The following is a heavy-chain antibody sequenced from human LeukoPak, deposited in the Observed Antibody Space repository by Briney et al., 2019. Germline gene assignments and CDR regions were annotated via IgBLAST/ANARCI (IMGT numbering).Heavy chain of an antibody. CDR1: GYTFTGYY. J-gene: IGHJ4*02. CDR2: INPNSGGT. Sequence: ASVKVSCKASGYTFTGYYMHWVRQAPGQGLERMGWINPNSGGTNYAQKFQGRVTMTRNTSISTAYIELSSLRSEDTAVYYCARVSRTNVVVPAATRFSFGYWGQGTLVTVSS. V-gene: IGHV1-2*02. D-gene: IGHD2-2*01. CDR3: ARVSRTNVVVPAATRFSFGY.